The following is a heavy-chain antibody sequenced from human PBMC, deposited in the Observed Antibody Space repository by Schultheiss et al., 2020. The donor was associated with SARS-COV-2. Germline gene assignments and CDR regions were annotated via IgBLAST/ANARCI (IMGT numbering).Heavy chain of an antibody. CDR2: IYYSGST. J-gene: IGHJ6*02. CDR1: GGSISSYY. D-gene: IGHD2-15*01. Sequence: SQTLSLTCTVSGGSISSYYWGWIRQPPGKGLEWIGSIYYSGSTNYNPSLKSRVTISVDTSKNQFSLKLSSVTAADTAVYYCARVQGRSGSPSRYGMDVWGQGTTVTVSS. V-gene: IGHV4-59*01. CDR3: ARVQGRSGSPSRYGMDV.